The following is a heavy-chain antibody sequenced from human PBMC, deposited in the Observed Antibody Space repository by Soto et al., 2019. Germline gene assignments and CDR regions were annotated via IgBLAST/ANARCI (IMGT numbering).Heavy chain of an antibody. CDR2: INHSGST. D-gene: IGHD6-19*01. V-gene: IGHV4-34*01. CDR1: GGSFSGYY. Sequence: SETLSLTCAVYGGSFSGYYWSWIRQPPGKGLEWIGEINHSGSTNYNPSLKSRVTISVDTSKNQFSLKLSSVTAADTAVYYCAKDPPIAVAGTYFDYWGQGTLVTVSS. J-gene: IGHJ4*02. CDR3: AKDPPIAVAGTYFDY.